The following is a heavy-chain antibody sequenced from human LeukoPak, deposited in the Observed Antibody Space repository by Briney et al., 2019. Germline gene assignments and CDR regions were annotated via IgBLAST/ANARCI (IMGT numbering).Heavy chain of an antibody. J-gene: IGHJ4*02. D-gene: IGHD3-9*01. CDR3: ARDYPDGGGGRYFDWLPVF. CDR1: GFSFSGYA. CDR2: ISSTGGTI. Sequence: GGSLRLSCAASGFSFSGYAMSWVRQAPGKGLEWVSYISSTGGTIYYADSMKGRFTISRDNAKNSLYLQMNSLRVEGTAVYYCARDYPDGGGGRYFDWLPVFWGQGTLVTVSS. V-gene: IGHV3-11*04.